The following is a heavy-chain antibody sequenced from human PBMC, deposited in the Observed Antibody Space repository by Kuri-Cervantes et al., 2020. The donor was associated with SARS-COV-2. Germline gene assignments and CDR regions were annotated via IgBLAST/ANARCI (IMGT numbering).Heavy chain of an antibody. J-gene: IGHJ6*02. CDR3: ARISIWVVAATLFLAYYYYYGMDV. CDR2: INSDGSTT. Sequence: GESLKISCAASGFTFSDHTMDWVRQAPGKGLVWVSRINSDGSTTSYADSVKGRFTISRDNAKNTLYLRMNSLRAEDTAVYYCARISIWVVAATLFLAYYYYYGMDVWGQGTTVTVSS. CDR1: GFTFSDHT. D-gene: IGHD2-15*01. V-gene: IGHV3-74*01.